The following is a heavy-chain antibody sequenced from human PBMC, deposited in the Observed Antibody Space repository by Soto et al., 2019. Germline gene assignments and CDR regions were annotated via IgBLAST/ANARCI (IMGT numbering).Heavy chain of an antibody. CDR1: GGTFSSYA. CDR2: IIPIFGTA. J-gene: IGHJ6*02. D-gene: IGHD5-18*01. Sequence: QVQLVQSGAEVKKPGSSVKVSCKASGGTFSSYAISWVRQAPGQGLEWMGGIIPIFGTANYAQKFQGRVTITADESTSTAYMELSSLRSEDTAVYYCARDYSYGSRRDYYYYGMDVWGQGTTVTVSS. V-gene: IGHV1-69*01. CDR3: ARDYSYGSRRDYYYYGMDV.